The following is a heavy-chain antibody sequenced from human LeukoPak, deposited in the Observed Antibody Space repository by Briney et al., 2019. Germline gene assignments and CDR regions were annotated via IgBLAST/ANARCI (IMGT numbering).Heavy chain of an antibody. V-gene: IGHV3-53*01. J-gene: IGHJ4*02. Sequence: GGSLTLTCAASGFTVSSNYMSWVRQAPGKGLEWVSVIYSGGSTYYADSVKGRFTISRDNSKNTLYLQMNSLRAEDTAVYYCARAGSKASDSSGYYFDLWGQGTLVTVSS. CDR3: ARAGSKASDSSGYYFDL. CDR2: IYSGGST. CDR1: GFTVSSNY. D-gene: IGHD3-22*01.